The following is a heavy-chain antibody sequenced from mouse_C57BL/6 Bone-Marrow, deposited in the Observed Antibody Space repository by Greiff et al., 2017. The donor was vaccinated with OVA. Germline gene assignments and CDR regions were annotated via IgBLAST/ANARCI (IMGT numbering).Heavy chain of an antibody. CDR3: AREGLYYGNYSLDY. J-gene: IGHJ2*01. CDR2: IYPRSGNT. V-gene: IGHV1-81*01. CDR1: GYTFTSYG. Sequence: VQLQQSGAELARPGASVKLSCKASGYTFTSYGISWVKQRTGQGLEWIGEIYPRSGNTYYNEKFKGKATLTADKSSSTAYMELRSLTSEDSAVYFCAREGLYYGNYSLDYWGQGTTLTVSS. D-gene: IGHD2-1*01.